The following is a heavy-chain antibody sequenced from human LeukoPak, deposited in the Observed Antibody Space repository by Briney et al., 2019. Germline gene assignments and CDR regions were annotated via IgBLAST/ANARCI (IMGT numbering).Heavy chain of an antibody. CDR1: GYTFTIYG. CDR2: VNVYNGNT. CDR3: ARGHRKNVVVVPDAIYYYYMDV. Sequence: ASVKVSRKSSGYTFTIYGITWVRLAPRQGLEWMGWVNVYNGNTNYAQKPLGRVTTTTDTSTSTAYMELMSLRSDDTAVYYCARGHRKNVVVVPDAIYYYYMDVWGEGTTVTVSS. J-gene: IGHJ6*03. D-gene: IGHD2-2*02. V-gene: IGHV1-18*01.